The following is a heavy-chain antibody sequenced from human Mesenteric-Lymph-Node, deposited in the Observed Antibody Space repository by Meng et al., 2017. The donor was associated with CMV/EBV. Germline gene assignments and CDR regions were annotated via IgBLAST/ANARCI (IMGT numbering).Heavy chain of an antibody. CDR3: AIYSGLNNFDY. Sequence: GGSLRLSCSGSGFTFSNYGMNWVRQAPGKGLEWVSAITSSGSFIYYGDSVKGRFTISRDNTKNALYLQMDSLRAEDTAAYYCAIYSGLNNFDYWGQGTLVTVSS. CDR2: ITSSGSFI. CDR1: GFTFSNYG. J-gene: IGHJ4*02. V-gene: IGHV3-21*01. D-gene: IGHD5-12*01.